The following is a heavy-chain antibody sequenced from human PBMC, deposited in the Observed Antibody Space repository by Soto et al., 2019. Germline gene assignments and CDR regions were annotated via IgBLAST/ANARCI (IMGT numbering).Heavy chain of an antibody. J-gene: IGHJ4*02. V-gene: IGHV3-11*03. CDR3: AGGLYYDSKGYPTRFDY. CDR2: ISSSNNYT. Sequence: PGGSLRLSCAASGFTFSDYYMSWIRQAPGKGLEGVSYISSSNNYTKYAESVKGRFTISRDNAKNSLYLQMNSLRAEDTAVYYCAGGLYYDSKGYPTRFDYWGQGTLVTVSS. CDR1: GFTFSDYY. D-gene: IGHD3-22*01.